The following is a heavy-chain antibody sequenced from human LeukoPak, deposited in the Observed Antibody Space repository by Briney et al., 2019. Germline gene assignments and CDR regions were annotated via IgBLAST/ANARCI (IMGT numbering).Heavy chain of an antibody. V-gene: IGHV4-39*07. J-gene: IGHJ5*02. CDR2: ILYSGDT. Sequence: PSETLSLTCTVSGGSISSSNYYWGWIRQPPGKGLEWLGSILYSGDTHYNPSFKSRATISVDTSKNQFSLKLTSVTAADTAVYSCVRLTIFGVLTINWFDPWGQGTLVTVSS. CDR1: GGSISSSNYY. D-gene: IGHD3-3*02. CDR3: VRLTIFGVLTINWFDP.